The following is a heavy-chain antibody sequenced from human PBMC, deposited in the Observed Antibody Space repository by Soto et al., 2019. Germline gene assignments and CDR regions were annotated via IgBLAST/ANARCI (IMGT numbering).Heavy chain of an antibody. V-gene: IGHV4-59*01. J-gene: IGHJ4*02. CDR1: GGSISSYY. Sequence: SETLSLTCTVSGGSISSYYWSWIRQPPGMGLEWIGYIYYSGSTNYNPSLKSRVTISVDTSKNQFSLKLSSVTAADTAVYYCAREGYPRFHFDYWGQGTLVTVSS. CDR2: IYYSGST. D-gene: IGHD1-1*01. CDR3: AREGYPRFHFDY.